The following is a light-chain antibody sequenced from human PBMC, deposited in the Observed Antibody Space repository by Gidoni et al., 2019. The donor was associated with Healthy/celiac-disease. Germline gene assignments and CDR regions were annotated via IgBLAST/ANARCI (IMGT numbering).Light chain of an antibody. CDR3: QQYNSYPWK. CDR2: KAS. J-gene: IGKJ1*01. CDR1: QSISSW. Sequence: DIQMTQSPSTLSASVGDRVTITCRASQSISSWLAWYQQKPGKAPKLLIYKASSLESGGPSRFSGSGSGTEFTLTISSLQPDDFATYDCQQYNSYPWKVXQGTKVEIK. V-gene: IGKV1-5*03.